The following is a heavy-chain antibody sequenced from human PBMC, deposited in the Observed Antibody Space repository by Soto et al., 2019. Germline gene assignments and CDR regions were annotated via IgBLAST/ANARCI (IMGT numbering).Heavy chain of an antibody. CDR3: STLIYDTSNFYDLDY. J-gene: IGHJ4*02. CDR2: SRSRANNYAT. D-gene: IGHD3-22*01. V-gene: IGHV3-73*02. Sequence: VQLVESGGGLVQPGGSLKLSRAASGLTFSGSAMHWVRQASGKGLEWVGRSRSRANNYATTYAASVKGRFTISRDESKNTTYLQMNSLKTEDTAVYYCSTLIYDTSNFYDLDYWGRGTLVTVSS. CDR1: GLTFSGSA.